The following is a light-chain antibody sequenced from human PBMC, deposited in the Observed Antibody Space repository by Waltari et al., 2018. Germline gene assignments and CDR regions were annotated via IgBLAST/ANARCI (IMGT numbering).Light chain of an antibody. V-gene: IGLV2-11*01. J-gene: IGLJ3*02. Sequence: QSALTNPRPVSGSPGHSVPLSCTGTSSVVGGYDYVSWYQQYPGKAPKLVIYDVSKRPSGVPDRFSGSKSGNTASLTISGLQAEDEADYNCCSYAGRATWAFGGGTKLTVL. CDR2: DVS. CDR1: SSVVGGYDY. CDR3: CSYAGRATWA.